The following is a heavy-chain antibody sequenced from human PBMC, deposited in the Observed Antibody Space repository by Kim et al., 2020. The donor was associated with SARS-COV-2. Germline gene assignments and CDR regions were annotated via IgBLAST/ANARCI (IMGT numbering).Heavy chain of an antibody. D-gene: IGHD2-15*01. CDR3: ARLGLGYCSGGSCQNAFDI. CDR1: GGSISSYY. V-gene: IGHV4-59*01. Sequence: SETLSLTCTVSGGSISSYYWSWIRQPPGKGLEWIGYIYYSWSTNYNPSLKSRVTISVDPSKNQFSRKLSAVTAADTAVYYCARLGLGYCSGGSCQNAFDIWGQETMVTVSS. CDR2: IYYSWST. J-gene: IGHJ3*02.